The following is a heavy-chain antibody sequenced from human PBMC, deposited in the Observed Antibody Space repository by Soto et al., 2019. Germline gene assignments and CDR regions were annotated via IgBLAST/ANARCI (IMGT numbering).Heavy chain of an antibody. CDR2: IGTAGDT. J-gene: IGHJ6*02. V-gene: IGHV3-13*04. Sequence: GGSLRLSCAASGFTFSSYDMHWVRQATGKGLEWVSAIGTAGDTYYPGSVKGRFTISRENAKNSLYLQMNSLRAGDTAVYYCAREKAAAGTLYGMDVWGQGTTVTVSS. D-gene: IGHD6-13*01. CDR3: AREKAAAGTLYGMDV. CDR1: GFTFSSYD.